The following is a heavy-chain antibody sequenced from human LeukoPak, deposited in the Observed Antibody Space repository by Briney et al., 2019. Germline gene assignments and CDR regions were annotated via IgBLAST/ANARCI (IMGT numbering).Heavy chain of an antibody. Sequence: GGSLRLSCTASGFTFGDYAISWVRQAPGKGLEFVSAISSNGGSTYYANSVKGRFTISRDNSKNTLYLQMGSLRAEDMAVYYCARVKVSGAFDIWGQGTMVTVSS. D-gene: IGHD1-14*01. J-gene: IGHJ3*02. V-gene: IGHV3-64*01. CDR1: GFTFGDYA. CDR2: ISSNGGST. CDR3: ARVKVSGAFDI.